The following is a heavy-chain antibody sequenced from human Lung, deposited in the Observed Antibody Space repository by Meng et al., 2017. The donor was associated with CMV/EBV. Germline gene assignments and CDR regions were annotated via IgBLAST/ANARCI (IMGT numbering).Heavy chain of an antibody. D-gene: IGHD1-26*01. CDR1: FTVSGSA. V-gene: IGHV3-73*01. CDR2: IRSKANSYAT. Sequence: FTVSGSAMHRVRQASGKGLEWVGRIRSKANSYATAYAASVKGRFTISRDDSKNTAYLQMNSLKTEDTAVYYCTRPGWERSTGVWFDPWGQGTLVTVSS. J-gene: IGHJ5*02. CDR3: TRPGWERSTGVWFDP.